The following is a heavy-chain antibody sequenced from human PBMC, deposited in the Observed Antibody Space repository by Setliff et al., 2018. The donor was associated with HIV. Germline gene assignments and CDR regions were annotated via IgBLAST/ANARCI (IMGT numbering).Heavy chain of an antibody. V-gene: IGHV1-69*13. D-gene: IGHD6-19*01. J-gene: IGHJ4*02. CDR3: ARGVFLSGSGWYIVYYFDY. CDR1: GGTFSSYA. CDR2: IIPIFGTA. Sequence: SVKVSCKASGGTFSSYAISWVRQAPGQGLEWMGGIIPIFGTANYAQKLQGRVTITADESTSTAYMELSSLRSEDTAVYYCARGVFLSGSGWYIVYYFDYWGQGTLVTVSS.